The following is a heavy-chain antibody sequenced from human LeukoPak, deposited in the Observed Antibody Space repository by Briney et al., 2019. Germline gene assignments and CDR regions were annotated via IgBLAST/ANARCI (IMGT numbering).Heavy chain of an antibody. Sequence: GGSLRLSCAASGFTFSSYAMSWVRQAPGKGLQWVSTISGSGGSTYYADSVKGRFTISRDNSKNTLYLQMNSLRAEDTAVYYCARRPGLERYYFDYWGQGTLVTVSS. J-gene: IGHJ4*02. CDR1: GFTFSSYA. CDR2: ISGSGGST. CDR3: ARRPGLERYYFDY. V-gene: IGHV3-23*01. D-gene: IGHD1-1*01.